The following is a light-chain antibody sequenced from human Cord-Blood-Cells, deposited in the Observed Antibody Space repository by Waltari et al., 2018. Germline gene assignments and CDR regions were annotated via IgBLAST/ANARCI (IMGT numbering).Light chain of an antibody. J-gene: IGLJ3*02. CDR1: NIGSKN. CDR3: QVWDSSTEV. CDR2: RDS. Sequence: SYELTQPLSVSVALGQTARITWGGNNIGSKNVHWYQQKQGQAPVLVIYRDSNRPSGIPERFAGSNSGNTATLTISRAQAGDEADYYCQVWDSSTEVFGGGTKLTVL. V-gene: IGLV3-9*01.